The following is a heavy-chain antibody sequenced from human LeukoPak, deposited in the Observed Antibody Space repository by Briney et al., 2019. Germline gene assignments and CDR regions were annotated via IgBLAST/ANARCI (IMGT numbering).Heavy chain of an antibody. V-gene: IGHV3-21*01. J-gene: IGHJ4*02. CDR2: ISSSSSYI. CDR1: GFTFSSYS. D-gene: IGHD6-13*01. Sequence: GGSLRLSRAASGFTFSSYSMNWVRQAPGKGLEWVSSISSSSSYIYYADSVKGRFTISRDNAKNSLYLQMNSLRAEDTAVYYCARDQRIAAAGTFDYWGQGTLVTVSS. CDR3: ARDQRIAAAGTFDY.